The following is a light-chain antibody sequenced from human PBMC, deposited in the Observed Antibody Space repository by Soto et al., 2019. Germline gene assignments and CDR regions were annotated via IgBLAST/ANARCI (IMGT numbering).Light chain of an antibody. CDR2: DVS. Sequence: QSALTQPRSVSGSPGQSVTISCSGINSDVSDYNFVSWYQHLPGRAPQLIVFDVSKRPSGVPDRFSGSKSGNTASLTISGLQAEDEGDYHCCSYAGRSTWAFGGGTKLTVL. V-gene: IGLV2-11*01. CDR3: CSYAGRSTWA. CDR1: NSDVSDYNF. J-gene: IGLJ2*01.